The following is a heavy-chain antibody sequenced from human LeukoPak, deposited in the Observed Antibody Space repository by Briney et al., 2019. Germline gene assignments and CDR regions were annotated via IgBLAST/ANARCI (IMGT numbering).Heavy chain of an antibody. V-gene: IGHV1-8*01. Sequence: ASVKVSCKASGNTFSSYDINWVRQATGQGPEWMGWMNPNSGNTGYVQKFQGRVTMTRNTSIRTVYMELSSLRSEDTAVYYCAIGERELKYWGQGTLVTVSS. CDR3: AIGERELKY. CDR2: MNPNSGNT. CDR1: GNTFSSYD. D-gene: IGHD1-26*01. J-gene: IGHJ4*02.